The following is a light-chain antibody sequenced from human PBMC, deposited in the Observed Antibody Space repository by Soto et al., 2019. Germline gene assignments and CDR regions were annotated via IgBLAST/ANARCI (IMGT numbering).Light chain of an antibody. CDR3: QQSYGIPPFT. J-gene: IGKJ3*01. CDR1: QSVSRY. CDR2: ATS. Sequence: DIQMTQSPSSLSASVGDSVSITCRTSQSVSRYVNRYQQKAGTAPKLLIYATSKLQSGVPSRFSGSGSGTDFTLSISSLQPEDVATYYCQQSYGIPPFTFGPGTKVDIK. V-gene: IGKV1-39*01.